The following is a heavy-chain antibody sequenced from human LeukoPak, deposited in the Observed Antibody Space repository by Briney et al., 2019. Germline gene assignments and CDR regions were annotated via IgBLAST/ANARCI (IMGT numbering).Heavy chain of an antibody. CDR1: GFTFSSYW. J-gene: IGHJ4*02. CDR2: IKQDGSEK. Sequence: GGSLRLSCAASGFTFSSYWMSWVRQAPGKGLEWVANIKQDGSEKLYADSVKGRFTISRDNAKNSVYLQMNSLRAEDTAVYYCARDSDFDHWGQGILVTVSS. V-gene: IGHV3-7*04. CDR3: ARDSDFDH.